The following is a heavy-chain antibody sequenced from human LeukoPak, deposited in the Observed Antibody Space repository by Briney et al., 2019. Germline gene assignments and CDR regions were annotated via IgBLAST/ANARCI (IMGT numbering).Heavy chain of an antibody. D-gene: IGHD2-2*01. V-gene: IGHV4-34*01. CDR1: GGSFNGYY. J-gene: IGHJ4*02. CDR2: INHSGST. CDR3: ARAAPLGYCSSTSCYGVDY. Sequence: SETLSLTCAVYGGSFNGYYWSWIRQPPGKGLEWIGEINHSGSTNYNPSLKSRVTISVDTSKNQFSLKLSSVTAADTAVYYCARAAPLGYCSSTSCYGVDYWGQGTLVTVSS.